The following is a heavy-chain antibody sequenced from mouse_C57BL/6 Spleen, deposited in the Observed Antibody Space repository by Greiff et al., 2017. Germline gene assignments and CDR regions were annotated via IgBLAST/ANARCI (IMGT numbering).Heavy chain of an antibody. CDR3: ARDAMDY. Sequence: ESGPGLVKPSQSLSLTCSVTGYSITSGYYWNWIRQFPGNKLEWMGYISYDGSNNYNPSLKNRISITRDTSKNQFFLKLNSVTTEDTATYYCARDAMDYWSQGTSVTVSS. V-gene: IGHV3-6*01. J-gene: IGHJ4*01. CDR2: ISYDGSN. CDR1: GYSITSGYY.